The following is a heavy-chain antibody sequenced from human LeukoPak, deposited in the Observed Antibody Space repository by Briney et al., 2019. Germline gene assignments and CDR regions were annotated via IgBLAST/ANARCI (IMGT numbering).Heavy chain of an antibody. V-gene: IGHV3-74*01. CDR2: INSDGSST. D-gene: IGHD6-19*01. CDR1: GFTFSSYW. CDR3: AGMGIAVAATAD. J-gene: IGHJ4*02. Sequence: GGSLRLSCAAPGFTFSSYWMHWVRQAPGKGLVWVSRINSDGSSTSYADSVKGRFTISRDNAKNTLYLQMNSLRAEDTAVYYCAGMGIAVAATADWGQGTLVTVSS.